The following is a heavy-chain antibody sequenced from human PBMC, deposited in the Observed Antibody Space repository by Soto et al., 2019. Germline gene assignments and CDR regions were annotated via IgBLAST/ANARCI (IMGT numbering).Heavy chain of an antibody. J-gene: IGHJ4*02. CDR1: GGSFSGYY. CDR2: INHSGST. CDR3: ARGGRRSSSSPLRDY. Sequence: QVQLQQWGAGLLKPSETLSLTCAVYGGSFSGYYWSWIRQPPGKGLEWIGEINHSGSTNYNPSLNGRVTVSVDTSKTQFSLELSSVTAADTAVYYCARGGRRSSSSPLRDYWGQGTLVAVSS. D-gene: IGHD2-2*01. V-gene: IGHV4-34*01.